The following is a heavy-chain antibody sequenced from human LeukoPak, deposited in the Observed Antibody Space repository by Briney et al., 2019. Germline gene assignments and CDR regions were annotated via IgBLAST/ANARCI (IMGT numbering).Heavy chain of an antibody. V-gene: IGHV1-69*06. Sequence: SVKVSCKASGGTFSSYAISWVRQAPGRGLEWMGGIIPIFGTANYAQKFQGRVTITADKSTSTAYMELSSLRSEDTAVYYCASGDSSGYVYYMDVWGKGTTVTVSS. J-gene: IGHJ6*03. CDR3: ASGDSSGYVYYMDV. CDR2: IIPIFGTA. CDR1: GGTFSSYA. D-gene: IGHD3-22*01.